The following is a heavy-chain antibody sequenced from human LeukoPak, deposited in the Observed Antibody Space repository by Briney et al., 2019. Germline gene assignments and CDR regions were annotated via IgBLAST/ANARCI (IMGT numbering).Heavy chain of an antibody. CDR1: GYTFTGYY. Sequence: ASVKVSCKASGYTFTGYYMHWVRQAPGQGLEWMGIINPSGGSTSYAQKFQDRVTMTRDTSTSTVYMELGSLRSEDTAVYYCAREGSIAAAGGGGIDYWGQGTLVTVSS. D-gene: IGHD6-13*01. CDR3: AREGSIAAAGGGGIDY. CDR2: INPSGGST. V-gene: IGHV1-46*01. J-gene: IGHJ4*02.